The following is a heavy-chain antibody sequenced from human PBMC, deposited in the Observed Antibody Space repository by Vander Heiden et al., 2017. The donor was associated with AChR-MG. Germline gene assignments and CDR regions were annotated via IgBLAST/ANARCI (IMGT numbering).Heavy chain of an antibody. J-gene: IGHJ4*02. CDR1: GFTFSSYE. CDR3: ARGPGRYSYGYGAY. CDR2: ISSSGSTI. Sequence: EVQLVESGGGLVQPGGSLRLSCAASGFTFSSYEMNWVRQAPGKGLEWVTYISSSGSTIYYADSVKGRFTISRDNAKNSLYLQMNSLRAEDTAVYYCARGPGRYSYGYGAYWGQGTLVTVSS. V-gene: IGHV3-48*03. D-gene: IGHD5-18*01.